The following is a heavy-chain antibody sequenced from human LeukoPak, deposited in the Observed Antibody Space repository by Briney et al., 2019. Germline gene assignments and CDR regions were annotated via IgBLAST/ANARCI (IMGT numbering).Heavy chain of an antibody. D-gene: IGHD2-15*01. V-gene: IGHV4-59*01. CDR1: GGSISSYY. J-gene: IGHJ4*01. CDR3: ARESVVVGSSYYLDY. Sequence: SETLSLTCTVSGGSISSYYWSWIRQPPGKGLEWTGYISDSGSTHYNPSLKSRLTISVDTSKNQFSLKLSSVTAADTAIYYCARESVVVGSSYYLDYWGHGTLVTVSS. CDR2: ISDSGST.